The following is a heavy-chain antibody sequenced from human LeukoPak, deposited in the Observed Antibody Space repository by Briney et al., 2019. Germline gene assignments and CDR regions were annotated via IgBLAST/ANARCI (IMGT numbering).Heavy chain of an antibody. CDR1: GFTFSSYA. Sequence: GGSLRLSCAASGFTFSSYAMSWVRQAPGKGLEWVSTVSTTGGSTYYADSVKGRFTISRDNSKDTLYLQMNSLRAEDTAVYYCAKCSDWFVRGKDYYYYYMDVWGKGTTVTVSS. J-gene: IGHJ6*03. V-gene: IGHV3-23*01. CDR3: AKCSDWFVRGKDYYYYYMDV. D-gene: IGHD6-19*01. CDR2: VSTTGGST.